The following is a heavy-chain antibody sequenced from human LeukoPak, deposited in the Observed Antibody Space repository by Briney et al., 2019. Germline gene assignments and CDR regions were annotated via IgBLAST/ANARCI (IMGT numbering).Heavy chain of an antibody. CDR2: ISYDGSNK. D-gene: IGHD5-18*01. J-gene: IGHJ4*02. V-gene: IGHV3-30-3*01. CDR3: ARDPTRGYSCRPGYFDY. CDR1: GFTFSSYA. Sequence: PGRSLRLSCAASGFTFSSYAMHWVRQAPGKGLEWVAVISYDGSNKYYADSVKGRFTISRDNSKNTLYLQMNSLRAEDTAVYYCARDPTRGYSCRPGYFDYWGQGTLVTVSS.